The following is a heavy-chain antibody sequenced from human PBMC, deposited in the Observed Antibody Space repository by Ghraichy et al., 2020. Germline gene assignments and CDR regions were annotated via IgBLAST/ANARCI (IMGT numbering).Heavy chain of an antibody. CDR2: IYYSGST. J-gene: IGHJ5*02. V-gene: IGHV4-39*01. D-gene: IGHD2/OR15-2a*01. CDR1: GGSISSSSYY. Sequence: SETLSLTCTVSGGSISSSSYYWGWIRQPPEKGLEWIGSIYYSGSTYYNPSLKSRVTISVDTSKNQFSLKLSSVTAADTAVYYCARLLLRWFDPWGQGTLVTVSS. CDR3: ARLLLRWFDP.